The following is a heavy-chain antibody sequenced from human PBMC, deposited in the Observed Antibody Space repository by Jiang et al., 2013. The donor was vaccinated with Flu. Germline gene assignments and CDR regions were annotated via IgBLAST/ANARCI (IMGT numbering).Heavy chain of an antibody. J-gene: IGHJ4*02. CDR1: GFPFSSYW. CDR2: IKQDGSEK. V-gene: IGHV3-7*01. D-gene: IGHD3-22*01. CDR3: ARGPVVLLISYFDK. Sequence: QLLESGGGLVQPGGSLRLSCAASGFPFSSYWMYWVRQAPGKGLEWVAYIKQDGSEKYYLDSVKGRFTISRDNAKNSLYLQMSSLRAEDTALYYCARGPVVLLISYFDKWGQGTPVTVSS.